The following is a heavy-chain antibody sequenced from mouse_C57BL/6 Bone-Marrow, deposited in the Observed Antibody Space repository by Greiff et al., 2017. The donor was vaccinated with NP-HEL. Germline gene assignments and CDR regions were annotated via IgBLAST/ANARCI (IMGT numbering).Heavy chain of an antibody. Sequence: EVKLQQSGPGLVKPSQSLSLTCSVTGYSITSGYYWNWIRQFPGNKLEWMGYISYDGSNNYNPSLKNRISITRDTSKNQFFLKLKSVTTEDTATYYCARGNYYGSGNLDYWGQGTTLTVSS. CDR1: GYSITSGYY. CDR2: ISYDGSN. J-gene: IGHJ2*01. V-gene: IGHV3-6*01. D-gene: IGHD1-1*01. CDR3: ARGNYYGSGNLDY.